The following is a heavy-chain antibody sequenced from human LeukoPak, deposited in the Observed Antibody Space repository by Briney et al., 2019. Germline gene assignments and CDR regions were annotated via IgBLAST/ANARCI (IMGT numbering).Heavy chain of an antibody. J-gene: IGHJ3*02. CDR1: AFTVSSNY. V-gene: IGHV3-66*02. CDR3: ARDHSGSYQHAFDI. D-gene: IGHD1-26*01. CDR2: IYGGGST. Sequence: GGSLRLSCAVSAFTVSSNYVSWVRQAPGKGLEWVSVIYGGGSTNYADSVKGRFTISRDNSKNTLYLQMNSLRAEDTAVYYCARDHSGSYQHAFDIWGQGTMVTVSS.